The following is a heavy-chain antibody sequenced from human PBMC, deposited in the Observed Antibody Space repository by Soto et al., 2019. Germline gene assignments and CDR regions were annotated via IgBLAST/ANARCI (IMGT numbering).Heavy chain of an antibody. V-gene: IGHV3-23*01. CDR3: AKDISDLYYYDSSGYSDAFDI. CDR2: ISGSGGST. CDR1: GFTFSSYA. Sequence: PGGSLRLSCAASGFTFSSYAMSWVRQAPGKGLEWVSAISGSGGSTYYADSVKGRFTISRDNSKNTLYLQMNSLRAEDTAVYYCAKDISDLYYYDSSGYSDAFDIWGQGTMVTVSS. D-gene: IGHD3-22*01. J-gene: IGHJ3*02.